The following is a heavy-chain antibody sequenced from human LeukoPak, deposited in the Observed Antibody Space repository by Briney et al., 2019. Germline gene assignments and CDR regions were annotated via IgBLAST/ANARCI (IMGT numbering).Heavy chain of an antibody. D-gene: IGHD2-2*01. CDR1: GFTFSSYA. Sequence: GGSLGLSCAASGFTFSSYAMSWVRQAPGKGLEWVSAISGSGGSTYYADSVKGRFTISRDNSKNTLYLQMNSLRAEDTAVYYCAKVLVPAPLNDAFDIWGQGTMVTVSS. J-gene: IGHJ3*02. CDR3: AKVLVPAPLNDAFDI. V-gene: IGHV3-23*01. CDR2: ISGSGGST.